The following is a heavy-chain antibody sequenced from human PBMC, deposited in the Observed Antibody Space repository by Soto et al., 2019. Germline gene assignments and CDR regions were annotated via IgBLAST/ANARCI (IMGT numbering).Heavy chain of an antibody. CDR3: AREGATLGNWTYDKLDH. J-gene: IGHJ4*02. D-gene: IGHD1-7*01. Sequence: SVKVSCKASGGTFSSYAISWVRQAPGQGLEWMGGIIPIFGTANYAQKFQGRVTITADESTSTAYMELSSLRSEDTAVYYCAREGATLGNWTYDKLDHWGQGPLVTVSS. V-gene: IGHV1-69*13. CDR2: IIPIFGTA. CDR1: GGTFSSYA.